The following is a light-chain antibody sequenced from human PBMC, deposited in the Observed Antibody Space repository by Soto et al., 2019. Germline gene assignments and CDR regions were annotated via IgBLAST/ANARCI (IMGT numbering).Light chain of an antibody. CDR3: QQYGGSPGT. CDR1: QSVSSGY. V-gene: IGKV3-20*01. J-gene: IGKJ1*01. CDR2: GAS. Sequence: EIVLTHCLGTLSLSPRESATPSGGASQSVSSGYLAWYQQKPGQAPRLLIYGASTRATGVADRFSGRGSGAEFTLTISRLEPGDFAVYYCQQYGGSPGTFDQGTKVDIK.